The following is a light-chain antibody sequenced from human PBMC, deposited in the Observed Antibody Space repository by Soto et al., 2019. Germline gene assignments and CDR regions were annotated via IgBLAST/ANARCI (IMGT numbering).Light chain of an antibody. V-gene: IGLV1-47*02. CDR3: AAWDDSLGYV. CDR1: SSNIGSNY. Sequence: QSVLTQPPSASGTPGQRVTISCSGSSSNIGSNYVYWYQQLPGTAPKLLIYSNNQRPSGVPDRFSGSKSGTSASLAISGLRSEDEADYYCAAWDDSLGYVFGTGTQLTVL. CDR2: SNN. J-gene: IGLJ1*01.